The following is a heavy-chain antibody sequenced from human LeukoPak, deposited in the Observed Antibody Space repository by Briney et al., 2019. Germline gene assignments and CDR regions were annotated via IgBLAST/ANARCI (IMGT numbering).Heavy chain of an antibody. D-gene: IGHD5-18*01. CDR3: AREEDTAMVPGY. CDR2: ISPYNTNT. V-gene: IGHV1-18*01. CDR1: GYTFTSHG. Sequence: ASVRVSCKASGYTFTSHGFSWVRQAPGQGLEWMGWISPYNTNTNYAQKLQGRVTMTTDTSTSTAYMELRSLRSDDTAVYYCAREEDTAMVPGYWGQGTLVTVSS. J-gene: IGHJ4*02.